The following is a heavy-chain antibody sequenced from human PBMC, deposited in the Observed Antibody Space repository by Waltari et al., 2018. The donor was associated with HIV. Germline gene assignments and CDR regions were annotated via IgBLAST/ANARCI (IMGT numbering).Heavy chain of an antibody. Sequence: QVHLVESGGGVVQPGRSLRLSCAASGFTFSSYAMHWVRQAPGKGMEWVAVISYHGDVKYYADAVKCRFPNTRDNSKNALYLQMNSLRAEDTDVYYCAKGASGWSPGYWGQGTLVTVSS. CDR1: GFTFSSYA. CDR3: AKGASGWSPGY. V-gene: IGHV3-30*18. D-gene: IGHD6-19*01. J-gene: IGHJ4*02. CDR2: ISYHGDVK.